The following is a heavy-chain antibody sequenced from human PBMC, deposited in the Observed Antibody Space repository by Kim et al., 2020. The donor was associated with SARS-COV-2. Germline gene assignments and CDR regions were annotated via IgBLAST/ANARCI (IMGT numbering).Heavy chain of an antibody. Sequence: AHSVKGRCSISGDNAKSTMFLQMNSLRAEDTAVYFCAKGLTASCYSAIDIWGQGTMVAVSS. CDR3: AKGLTASCYSAIDI. V-gene: IGHV3-23*01. J-gene: IGHJ3*02. D-gene: IGHD2-21*02.